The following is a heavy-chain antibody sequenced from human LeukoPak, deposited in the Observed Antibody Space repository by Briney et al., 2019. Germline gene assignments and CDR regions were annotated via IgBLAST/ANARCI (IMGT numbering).Heavy chain of an antibody. CDR2: FDPEDGET. D-gene: IGHD3-3*01. J-gene: IGHJ4*02. Sequence: ASVKVSCKVSGYTLTELSMHWVRQAPGKGLEWMGGFDPEDGETIYAQEFQGRVTMTEDTSTDTAYMELSSLRSEDTAVYYCATDPVGLRFLPYWGQGTLVTVSS. V-gene: IGHV1-24*01. CDR3: ATDPVGLRFLPY. CDR1: GYTLTELS.